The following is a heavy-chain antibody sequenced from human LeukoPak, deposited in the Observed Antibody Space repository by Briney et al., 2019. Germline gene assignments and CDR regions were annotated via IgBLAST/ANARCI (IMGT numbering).Heavy chain of an antibody. CDR1: GYTFTGYY. CDR3: ARVSAAAAIYTTNWFDP. V-gene: IGHV1-2*02. D-gene: IGHD2-2*01. Sequence: ASVKVSCKASGYTFTGYYMNWVRQAPGQGLEWMGWINPNSGGTNYAQKFQGRVTMTRDTSISTAYMELSRLRSDDTAVYYCARVSAAAAIYTTNWFDPWGQGTLVTVSS. CDR2: INPNSGGT. J-gene: IGHJ5*02.